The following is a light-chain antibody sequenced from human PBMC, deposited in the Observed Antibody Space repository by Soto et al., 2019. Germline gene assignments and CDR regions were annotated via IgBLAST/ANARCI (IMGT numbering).Light chain of an antibody. Sequence: AVQMSQSPSSLSASVGYRFTITCRASQDIKNNFGWYQQKPGRAPKILIFAASSLRSGVPSRFSASGSGTDFTLTISSLQPEDFATYYCLQNYYYPRTFGQGTKVDI. CDR1: QDIKNN. CDR2: AAS. J-gene: IGKJ1*01. V-gene: IGKV1-6*01. CDR3: LQNYYYPRT.